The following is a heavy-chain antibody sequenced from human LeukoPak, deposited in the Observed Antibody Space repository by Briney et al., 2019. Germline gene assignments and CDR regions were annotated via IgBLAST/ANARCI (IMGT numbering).Heavy chain of an antibody. CDR2: IRGSGSGM. Sequence: GGSLRLSCAASGFAFSDYSMNWVRQAPGKGLEWVANIRGSGSGMGSGNYYAGSVKGRFTISRDNAKNSPYLQMNSLRAEDTAVYFCAREVYCGADCPSPLDFWGQGTLVTVSS. V-gene: IGHV3-21*05. J-gene: IGHJ4*02. D-gene: IGHD2-21*02. CDR1: GFAFSDYS. CDR3: AREVYCGADCPSPLDF.